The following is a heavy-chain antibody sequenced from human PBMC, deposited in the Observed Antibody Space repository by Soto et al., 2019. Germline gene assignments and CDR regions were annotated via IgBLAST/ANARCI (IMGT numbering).Heavy chain of an antibody. CDR2: IYAGNGDT. Sequence: ASVKVSCKPSGYTFTGYAIHWVRQAPGQGLEWMGWIYAGNGDTKYSEKFQDRVTITKNTSASTAYMELNSLKSEDTAVYYCARDGSDWGQGTLVTVSS. CDR3: ARDGSD. D-gene: IGHD2-2*03. J-gene: IGHJ4*02. CDR1: GYTFTGYA. V-gene: IGHV1-3*01.